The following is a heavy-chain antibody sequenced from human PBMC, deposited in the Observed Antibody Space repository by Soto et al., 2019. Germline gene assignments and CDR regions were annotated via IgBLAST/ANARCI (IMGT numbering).Heavy chain of an antibody. CDR3: ARDSGGNGSGAYYYYYGMDV. CDR1: GGSISSYY. Sequence: SETLSLTCTVSGGSISSYYWSWIRQPAGKGLEWIGRIYTSGSTNYNPSLKSRVTMSVDTSKNQFPLKLSSVTAADTAVYYCARDSGGNGSGAYYYYYGMDVWGQGTTVTVSS. V-gene: IGHV4-4*07. D-gene: IGHD3-10*01. CDR2: IYTSGST. J-gene: IGHJ6*02.